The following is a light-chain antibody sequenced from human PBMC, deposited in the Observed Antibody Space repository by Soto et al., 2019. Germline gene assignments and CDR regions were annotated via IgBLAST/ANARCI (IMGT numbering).Light chain of an antibody. V-gene: IGLV2-11*01. CDR1: SGNIGAYNF. Sequence: QSALTQPRSVSGSPGQSVTISCTGASGNIGAYNFVSWYQLHPDKAPKVIIYDATKRPSGVPDRFSGSKSGNTASLTISGLQAEDEADYYCCSYAGGYTFVFGNGT. CDR2: DAT. CDR3: CSYAGGYTFV. J-gene: IGLJ1*01.